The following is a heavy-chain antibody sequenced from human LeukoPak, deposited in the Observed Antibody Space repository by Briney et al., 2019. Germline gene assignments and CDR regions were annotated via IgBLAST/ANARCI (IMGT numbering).Heavy chain of an antibody. CDR3: ARSITMIVVANDAFDI. J-gene: IGHJ3*02. CDR2: ISAYNGNT. CDR1: GYTFTGYY. V-gene: IGHV1-18*04. Sequence: ASVKVSCKASGYTFTGYYMHWVRQAPGQGLEWMGWISAYNGNTNYAQKLQGRVTMTTDTSTSTAYMELRSLRSDDTAVYYCARSITMIVVANDAFDIWGQGTMVTVSS. D-gene: IGHD3-22*01.